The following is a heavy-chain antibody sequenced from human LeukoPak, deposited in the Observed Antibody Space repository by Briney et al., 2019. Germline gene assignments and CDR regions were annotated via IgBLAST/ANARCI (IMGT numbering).Heavy chain of an antibody. Sequence: GGSLRLSCAASGFTFSSYAMSWVRQAPGKGLEWVSAISGSGGSTYYADSVKGRFTISRDNSKNTLYLQMNSLRAEDTAVYYCAKDPEIPLYYYDSSGYSYWGQGTLVTVSS. V-gene: IGHV3-23*01. D-gene: IGHD3-22*01. CDR2: ISGSGGST. CDR1: GFTFSSYA. CDR3: AKDPEIPLYYYDSSGYSY. J-gene: IGHJ4*02.